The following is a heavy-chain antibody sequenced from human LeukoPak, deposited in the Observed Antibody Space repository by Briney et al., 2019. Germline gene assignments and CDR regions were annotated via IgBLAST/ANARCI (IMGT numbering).Heavy chain of an antibody. D-gene: IGHD3-9*01. CDR3: ARGGNTYYDMPDNWFDP. Sequence: GGSLRLSCAASGFTFSSYAMHWVRQAPGKGLEWVAVISYDGSNKYYADSVKGRFTISRDNSKNTLYLQMSSLRAEDTAVYYCARGGNTYYDMPDNWFDPWGQGTLVTVSS. J-gene: IGHJ5*02. V-gene: IGHV3-30*04. CDR1: GFTFSSYA. CDR2: ISYDGSNK.